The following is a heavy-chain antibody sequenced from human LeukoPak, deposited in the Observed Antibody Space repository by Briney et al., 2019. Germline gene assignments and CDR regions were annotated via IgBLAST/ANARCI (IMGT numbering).Heavy chain of an antibody. V-gene: IGHV4-59*01. Sequence: PSETLSLTCTVSGGSISSYYWSWIRQPPGKGLEWIGYIYYSGSTNYNPSLKRRVTISVDTSKNQFSLKLSSVTAADTAVYYCASYWDYGDYVSGFAFDIWGQGTMVTVSS. CDR2: IYYSGST. D-gene: IGHD4-17*01. CDR3: ASYWDYGDYVSGFAFDI. CDR1: GGSISSYY. J-gene: IGHJ3*02.